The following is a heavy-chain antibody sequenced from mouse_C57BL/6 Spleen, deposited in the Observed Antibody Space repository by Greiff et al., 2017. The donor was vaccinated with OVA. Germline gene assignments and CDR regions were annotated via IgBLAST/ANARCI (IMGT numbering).Heavy chain of an antibody. D-gene: IGHD2-4*01. CDR1: GFTFSSYG. V-gene: IGHV5-6*01. CDR2: ISSGGSYT. CDR3: ARHNDYDGDYYAMDY. Sequence: EVQLVESGGDLVKPGGSLKLSCAASGFTFSSYGMSWVRQTPDKRLEWVATISSGGSYTYYPDSVKGRFTISRDNAKNTLYLQMSSLKSEDTAMYYCARHNDYDGDYYAMDYWGQGTSVTVSS. J-gene: IGHJ4*01.